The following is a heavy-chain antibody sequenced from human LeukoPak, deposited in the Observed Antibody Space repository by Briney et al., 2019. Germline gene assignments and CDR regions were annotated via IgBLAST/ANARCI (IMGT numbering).Heavy chain of an antibody. J-gene: IGHJ3*02. CDR3: ARDTTGTTKGAFDI. CDR1: GGTFSSYA. D-gene: IGHD1-7*01. Sequence: SVKVSCKASGGTFSSYAISWVRQAPGQGLEWMGGIIPIFGTANYAQKFQGRVTITTDESTSTAYMELSSLRSEDTAVYYCARDTTGTTKGAFDIWGQGTMVTVSS. CDR2: IIPIFGTA. V-gene: IGHV1-69*05.